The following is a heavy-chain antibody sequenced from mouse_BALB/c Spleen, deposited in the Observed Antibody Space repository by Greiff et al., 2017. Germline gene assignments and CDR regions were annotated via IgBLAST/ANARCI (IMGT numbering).Heavy chain of an antibody. CDR1: GFTFSSYA. J-gene: IGHJ3*01. V-gene: IGHV5-6-5*01. CDR2: ISSGGST. D-gene: IGHD2-14*01. CDR3: ARGGEVRAWFAY. Sequence: EVKLVESGGGLVKPGGSLKLSCAASGFTFSSYAMSWVRQTPEKRLEWVASISSGGSTYYPDSVKGRFTISRDNARNILYLQMSSLRSEDTAMYYCARGGEVRAWFAYWGQGTLVTVSA.